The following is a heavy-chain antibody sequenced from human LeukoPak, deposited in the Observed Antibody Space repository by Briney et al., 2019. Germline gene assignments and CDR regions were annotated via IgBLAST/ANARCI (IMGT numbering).Heavy chain of an antibody. J-gene: IGHJ3*02. CDR2: IKSSDTST. CDR3: ARRWNMSSHAFDI. D-gene: IGHD2/OR15-2a*01. V-gene: IGHV3-11*01. Sequence: PGGSLRLSCAASGFSFSDSYMSWIRQAPGQGLEWLSYIKSSDTSTFYADSVKGRFTVSRDNAKNSLYLQMNSLRAENTAVYYCARRWNMSSHAFDIWGQGTVVTVSS. CDR1: GFSFSDSY.